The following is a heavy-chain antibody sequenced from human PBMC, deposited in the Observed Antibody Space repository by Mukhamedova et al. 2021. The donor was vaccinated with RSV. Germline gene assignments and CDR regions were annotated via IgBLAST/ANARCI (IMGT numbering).Heavy chain of an antibody. D-gene: IGHD3-3*01. V-gene: IGHV4-59*01. CDR2: IHHGGNT. J-gene: IGHJ4*02. CDR3: ARARIDDLLSGYWENFIGFFDS. Sequence: EWIAYIHHGGNTNSNPSLKSRVITSLDTSKNQLSLNLTSVTAADTAVYYCARARIDDLLSGYWENFIGFFDSWGQGTLVTVSS.